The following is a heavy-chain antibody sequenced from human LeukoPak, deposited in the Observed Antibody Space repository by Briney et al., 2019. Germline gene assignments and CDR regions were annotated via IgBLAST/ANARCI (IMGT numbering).Heavy chain of an antibody. J-gene: IGHJ4*02. CDR1: GYTFTSYD. D-gene: IGHD1-26*01. CDR2: MNPNSGNT. Sequence: ASVKVSCKASGYTFTSYDINWVRQATGQGLEWMGWMNPNSGNTGYAQKFQGRVTMTRNTSISTAYMELSSLRSEDTAVYYCARAVKKYSGSYYGHWGQGTLVTVSS. CDR3: ARAVKKYSGSYYGH. V-gene: IGHV1-8*01.